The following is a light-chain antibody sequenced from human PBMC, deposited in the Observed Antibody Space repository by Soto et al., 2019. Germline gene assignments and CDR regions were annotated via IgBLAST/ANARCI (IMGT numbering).Light chain of an antibody. CDR3: QQSYSTPMYT. Sequence: DIQMTQSPSSLSASVGDRVTITCRASQSISSYLNWYKQKPGKAPKLLIYAASSLQSGVPSRFSGIGSGTDFTLTISSLQPEDFATYYCQQSYSTPMYTFGQGTKLEIK. V-gene: IGKV1-39*01. CDR2: AAS. J-gene: IGKJ2*01. CDR1: QSISSY.